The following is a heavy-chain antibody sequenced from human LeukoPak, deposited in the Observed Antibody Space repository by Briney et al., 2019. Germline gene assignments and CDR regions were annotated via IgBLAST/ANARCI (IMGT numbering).Heavy chain of an antibody. J-gene: IGHJ4*02. CDR3: ARDFSGTSGLMFDY. CDR2: IYASGDTT. Sequence: GGSLRLSCAASGFSFSNYAMSWVRQAPGKGLVGVSGIYASGDTTNYADSVKGRFTISRDNSKNTLYLQMNSLRAEDTAIYYCARDFSGTSGLMFDYWGQGTLVTVSS. CDR1: GFSFSNYA. V-gene: IGHV3-23*01. D-gene: IGHD1-1*01.